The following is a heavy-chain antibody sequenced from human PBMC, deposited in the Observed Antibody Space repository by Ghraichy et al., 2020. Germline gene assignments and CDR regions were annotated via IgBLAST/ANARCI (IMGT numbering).Heavy chain of an antibody. V-gene: IGHV4-39*01. CDR1: GGSISSTSYY. CDR3: ARHKSTGYYSSTTCYTGKFDY. D-gene: IGHD2-2*02. J-gene: IGHJ4*02. CDR2: IYSSGST. Sequence: SETLSLTCTVSGGSISSTSYYWGWIRQPPGGGLEWVGSIYSSGSTYYNPSLKSQVTISVDVSKNQFSLKLRSVTAADTAVYYCARHKSTGYYSSTTCYTGKFDYWGQGTLVTVSS.